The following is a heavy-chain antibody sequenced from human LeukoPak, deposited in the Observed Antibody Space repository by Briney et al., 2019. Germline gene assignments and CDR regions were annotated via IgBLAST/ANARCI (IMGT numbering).Heavy chain of an antibody. CDR2: ISSSGSTI. Sequence: GGSLRLSCAASGFTFSSYEMNWVRQAPGKGLEWVSYISSSGSTIYYADSVKGRFTISRDNAKSSLCLQMNSLRAEDTAVYYCARRSWIQLWLLFDYWGQGTLVTVS. CDR3: ARRSWIQLWLLFDY. D-gene: IGHD5-18*01. V-gene: IGHV3-48*03. J-gene: IGHJ4*02. CDR1: GFTFSSYE.